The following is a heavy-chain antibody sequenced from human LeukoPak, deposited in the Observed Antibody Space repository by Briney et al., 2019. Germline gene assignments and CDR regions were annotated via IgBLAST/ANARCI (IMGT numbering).Heavy chain of an antibody. CDR1: GDSINDYY. J-gene: IGHJ4*02. CDR3: ARDLFASGGYFDS. Sequence: SETLSLTCTVSGDSINDYYWSWIRQPPGKGLEWIGHISFIGRTKYNASLKSRVMISVDTSKIQFYWKLTPVFAADTAMYYCARDLFASGGYFDSWGQGSLVIVSS. V-gene: IGHV4-59*01. D-gene: IGHD2-15*01. CDR2: ISFIGRT.